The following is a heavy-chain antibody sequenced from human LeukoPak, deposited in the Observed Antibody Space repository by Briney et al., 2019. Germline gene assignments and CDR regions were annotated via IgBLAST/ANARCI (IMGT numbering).Heavy chain of an antibody. Sequence: ASVKVSCKASGYTFASYAMNWVRQAPGQGLEWMGWIKTNNGKTAYAQGFTGRFVISLDTSVSTAYLQISGLKAEDTAIYYCARELSVDDVLTGSNWGQGTLVTVSS. CDR2: IKTNNGKT. CDR1: GYTFASYA. D-gene: IGHD3-9*01. CDR3: ARELSVDDVLTGSN. J-gene: IGHJ1*01. V-gene: IGHV7-4-1*02.